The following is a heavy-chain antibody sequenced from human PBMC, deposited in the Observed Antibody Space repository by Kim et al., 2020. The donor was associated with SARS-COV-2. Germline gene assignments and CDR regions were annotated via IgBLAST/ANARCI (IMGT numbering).Heavy chain of an antibody. V-gene: IGHV1-69*13. CDR2: IIPIFGTA. J-gene: IGHJ6*02. Sequence: SVKVSCKASGGTFSSYAISWVRQAPGQGLEWMGGIIPIFGTANYAQKFQGRVTITADESTSTAYMELSSLRSEDTAVYYCARDGGLDPRIVGAANGGDYYYYGMDVWGHGTTVTVSS. D-gene: IGHD1-26*01. CDR3: ARDGGLDPRIVGAANGGDYYYYGMDV. CDR1: GGTFSSYA.